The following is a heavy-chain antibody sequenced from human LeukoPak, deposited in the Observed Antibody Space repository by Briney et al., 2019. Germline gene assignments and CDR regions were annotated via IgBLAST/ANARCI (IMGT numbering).Heavy chain of an antibody. CDR1: GGSISSYY. Sequence: PSETLSLTCTVSGGSISSYYWSWIRQPAGKGLEWIGHIYTSGSTNYNPSFKSRVTMSVDTSKNQFSLKLSSVTAADTAVYYCARVDTTGYYYYCGMDVWGQGTTVTVSS. CDR2: IYTSGST. J-gene: IGHJ6*02. CDR3: ARVDTTGYYYYCGMDV. V-gene: IGHV4-4*07. D-gene: IGHD2/OR15-2a*01.